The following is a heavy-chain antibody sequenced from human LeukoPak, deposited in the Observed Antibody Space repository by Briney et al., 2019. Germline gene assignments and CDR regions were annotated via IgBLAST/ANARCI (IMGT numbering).Heavy chain of an antibody. CDR1: GFSFTIYA. V-gene: IGHV3-23*01. Sequence: PGGSLRLSCAASGFSFTIYAMTWVRQAPGKGLEWVSAISGTGGRTYYADSVKGRFTISRDNSKNTLYLQMNSLRVEDTAIYYCAKGDSSSWYPVYWGQGTLATVSS. CDR2: ISGTGGRT. J-gene: IGHJ4*02. CDR3: AKGDSSSWYPVY. D-gene: IGHD6-13*01.